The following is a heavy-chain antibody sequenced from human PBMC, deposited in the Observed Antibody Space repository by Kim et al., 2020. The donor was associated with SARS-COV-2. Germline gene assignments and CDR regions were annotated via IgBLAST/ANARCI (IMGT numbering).Heavy chain of an antibody. CDR3: ASPVVAAHDAFDI. Sequence: YSPSCQGQVTISADKSISTAYLQWSSLKASDAAMYYCASPVVAAHDAFDIWGQGTMVTVSS. D-gene: IGHD2-15*01. J-gene: IGHJ3*02. V-gene: IGHV5-51*01.